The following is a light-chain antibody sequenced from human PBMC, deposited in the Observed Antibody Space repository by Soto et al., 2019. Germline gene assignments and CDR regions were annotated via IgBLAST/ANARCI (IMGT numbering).Light chain of an antibody. Sequence: EILMTQSPATLSVSPGHRATLSCRASQSVGSGLSWYQQKPDQATRLLIYGASTRATGIPARFSGSGSGTEFTLTISSLQSEDYAVYYCQQYNNWPPYTFGQGTKVDIK. CDR3: QQYNNWPPYT. J-gene: IGKJ2*01. CDR1: QSVGSG. CDR2: GAS. V-gene: IGKV3-15*01.